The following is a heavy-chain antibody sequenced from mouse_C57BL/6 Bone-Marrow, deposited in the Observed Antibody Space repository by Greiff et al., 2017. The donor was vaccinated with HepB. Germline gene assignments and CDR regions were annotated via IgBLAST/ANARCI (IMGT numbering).Heavy chain of an antibody. V-gene: IGHV5-9*01. CDR2: ISGGGGNT. Sequence: EVKLMESGGGLVKPGGSLKLSCAASGFTFSSYTMSWVRQTPEKRLEWVATISGGGGNTYYPDSVKGRFTISRDNAKNTLYLQMSRLRSEDTALYYCARRGYRGAMDYWGQGTSVTVSS. CDR3: ARRGYRGAMDY. CDR1: GFTFSSYT. J-gene: IGHJ4*01. D-gene: IGHD2-14*01.